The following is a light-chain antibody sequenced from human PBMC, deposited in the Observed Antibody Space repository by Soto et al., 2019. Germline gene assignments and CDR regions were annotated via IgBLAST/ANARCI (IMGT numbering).Light chain of an antibody. Sequence: DIQMAQAPSSLSASLGDRVTITCRASQSINNYLNWYQQEEGKAPKLLIYAATSLQSGVPSRFSGSGSGTEFTLTISSLQPGDFATYYCQQSYNSPYTFGLGTKLEFK. CDR3: QQSYNSPYT. CDR2: AAT. CDR1: QSINNY. V-gene: IGKV1-39*01. J-gene: IGKJ2*01.